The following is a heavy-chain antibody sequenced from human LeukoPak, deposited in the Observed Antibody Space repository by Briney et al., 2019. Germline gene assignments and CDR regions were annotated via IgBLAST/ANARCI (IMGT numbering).Heavy chain of an antibody. CDR2: IYPGDSDT. Sequence: GESLKISCKGSGDSFTNYWIGWVRQMPGKGLECMGVIYPGDSDTTYSPSFQGQVTISADKSINTAYLQWTSLKASDTAMYYCARRGLGYDDYDAWKDAFDIWGQGTMVIVSS. CDR3: ARRGLGYDDYDAWKDAFDI. J-gene: IGHJ3*02. D-gene: IGHD4/OR15-4a*01. V-gene: IGHV5-51*01. CDR1: GDSFTNYW.